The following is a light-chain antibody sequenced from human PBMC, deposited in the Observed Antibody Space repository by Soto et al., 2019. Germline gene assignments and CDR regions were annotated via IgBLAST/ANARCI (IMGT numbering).Light chain of an antibody. J-gene: IGLJ1*01. CDR1: SSNIGSNT. CDR3: AAWDDSLNGHYV. V-gene: IGLV1-44*01. CDR2: SNN. Sequence: QSVLTHPPSASGTPGQRVTISCSGSSSNIGSNTVNWYQQLPGTAPKLLIFSNNQRPSGVPDRFSGSKSGTSASLAISGLQSEDEADYYFAAWDDSLNGHYVFGTVTKLTVL.